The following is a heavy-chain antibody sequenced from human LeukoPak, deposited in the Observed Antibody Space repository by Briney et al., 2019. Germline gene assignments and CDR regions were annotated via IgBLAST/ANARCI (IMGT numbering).Heavy chain of an antibody. J-gene: IGHJ5*02. CDR2: ISCSGSTI. CDR1: GFTFSSYE. CDR3: ARSDITYSGYDP. D-gene: IGHD5-12*01. V-gene: IGHV3-48*03. Sequence: GGSLRLSCAASGFTFSSYEMNWVRQAPGKGLEWVSYISCSGSTIYYADSVKGRFTISRDNAKNSLYLQMNSLRAEDTAVYYCARSDITYSGYDPWGQGTLVTVSS.